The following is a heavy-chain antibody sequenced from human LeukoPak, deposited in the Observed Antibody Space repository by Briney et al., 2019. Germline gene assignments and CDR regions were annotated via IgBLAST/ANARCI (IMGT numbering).Heavy chain of an antibody. J-gene: IGHJ6*02. CDR3: ARDRSPVYYGSGSYETYYYYGMDV. Sequence: GGSLRLSCAASGFTVSSNYMSWVRQAPGKGLEWVSVIYSGGSTYYTDSAKGRFTISRDNSKNTLYLQMTSLRDENTAVYYCARDRSPVYYGSGSYETYYYYGMDVWGQGTTVTVSS. CDR1: GFTVSSNY. V-gene: IGHV3-53*01. CDR2: IYSGGST. D-gene: IGHD3-10*01.